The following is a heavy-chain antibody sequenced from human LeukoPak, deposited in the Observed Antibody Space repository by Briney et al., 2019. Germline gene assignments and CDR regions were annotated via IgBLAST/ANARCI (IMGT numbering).Heavy chain of an antibody. D-gene: IGHD3-10*01. CDR3: ARDVLLGRYDY. V-gene: IGHV4-59*11. J-gene: IGHJ4*02. Sequence: SETLSLTCTVSGGSISSHYWGWIRQPPGKGLEGIGYIYYSGSTNYNPSLKSRVTISVDTSKNQFSLKLSSVTAADTAVYYCARDVLLGRYDYWGQGTLVTVSS. CDR1: GGSISSHY. CDR2: IYYSGST.